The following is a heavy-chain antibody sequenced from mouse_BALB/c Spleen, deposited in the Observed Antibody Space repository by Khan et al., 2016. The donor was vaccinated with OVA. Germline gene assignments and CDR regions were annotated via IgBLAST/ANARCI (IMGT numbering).Heavy chain of an antibody. Sequence: VQLKVSGPQLVKPGASVKVSCKASNYSFTDYNMYWVKHSHGKSLEWIGHIDPYSGGTSYTQKFKGKAILTVDKSSITAFMHLNSLTSEDSAVYYCARMINTTADYALDYWGQGTAVTVSS. V-gene: IGHV1S135*01. CDR1: NYSFTDYN. CDR2: IDPYSGGT. J-gene: IGHJ4*01. D-gene: IGHD1-2*01. CDR3: ARMINTTADYALDY.